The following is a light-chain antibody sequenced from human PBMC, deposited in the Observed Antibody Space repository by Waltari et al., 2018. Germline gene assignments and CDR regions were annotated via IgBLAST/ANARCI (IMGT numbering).Light chain of an antibody. CDR1: SSAVGRYNF. CDR3: CSYAGSYTFV. CDR2: DVV. Sequence: QSALTQPRSVSGSPGPSVTISCSGTSSAVGRYNFVSWYQQHPGNAPKLLIYDVVKRPSGVPDRFSDSKSGNTASLTISGLQTEDESDYYCCSYAGSYTFVFGGGTQLTVL. V-gene: IGLV2-11*01. J-gene: IGLJ7*01.